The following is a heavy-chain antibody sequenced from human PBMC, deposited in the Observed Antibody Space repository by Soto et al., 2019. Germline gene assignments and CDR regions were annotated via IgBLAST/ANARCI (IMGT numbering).Heavy chain of an antibody. Sequence: QVQLVQSGAEVKKPGASVKVSCKASGYTFISYGISWVRQAPGQGLEGMGWISAYNGNTNYAQKLHGRVTMATDTSTSTGYMEVRVLRSDDTGVYYCGRLAGDIRDWFDPWGQGTLVTVSS. V-gene: IGHV1-18*01. CDR3: GRLAGDIRDWFDP. D-gene: IGHD2-15*01. CDR1: GYTFISYG. CDR2: ISAYNGNT. J-gene: IGHJ5*02.